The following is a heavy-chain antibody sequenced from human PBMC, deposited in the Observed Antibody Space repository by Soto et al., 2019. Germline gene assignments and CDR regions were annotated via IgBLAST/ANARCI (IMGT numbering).Heavy chain of an antibody. J-gene: IGHJ6*03. Sequence: EVQLVESGGGLVQPGRSLRVSCAASGFTFDDYAMHWVRQAPGKGLEWVSGISWNGNSIGYADSARGRFTISRDNAKNSLYLQMNSLRVEDTALYYCARGPLRIYYYYMDVWGKGTTVTVSS. D-gene: IGHD2-15*01. CDR1: GFTFDDYA. V-gene: IGHV3-9*01. CDR2: ISWNGNSI. CDR3: ARGPLRIYYYYMDV.